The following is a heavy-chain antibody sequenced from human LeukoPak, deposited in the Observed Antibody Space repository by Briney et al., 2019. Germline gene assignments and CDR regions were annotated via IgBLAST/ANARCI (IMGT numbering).Heavy chain of an antibody. V-gene: IGHV3-7*05. CDR2: IRQDGSEK. Sequence: PAGSLRLSCAASGFTFSNYWMSWVRQAPGRGLEWVANIRQDGSEKYYVDSVKGRFTISRDNAKNSLYLQMNSLRAEDTAVYYCARDYVWGSDRYTDYWGQGTLVTVSS. CDR1: GFTFSNYW. J-gene: IGHJ4*02. D-gene: IGHD3-16*02. CDR3: ARDYVWGSDRYTDY.